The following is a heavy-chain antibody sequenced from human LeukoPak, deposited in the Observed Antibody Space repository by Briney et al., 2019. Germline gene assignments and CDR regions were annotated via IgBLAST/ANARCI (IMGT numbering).Heavy chain of an antibody. V-gene: IGHV1-18*01. CDR3: ARDADGGPEGYFDY. D-gene: IGHD4-23*01. CDR1: GYTFTSYG. CDR2: ISAYDGNT. Sequence: ASVKVSCKASGYTFTSYGISWVRQAPGQGLEWMGWISAYDGNTNYAQKLQGRVTMTTDTSTSTAYMELRSLRSDDTAVYYCARDADGGPEGYFDYWGQGTLVTVSS. J-gene: IGHJ4*02.